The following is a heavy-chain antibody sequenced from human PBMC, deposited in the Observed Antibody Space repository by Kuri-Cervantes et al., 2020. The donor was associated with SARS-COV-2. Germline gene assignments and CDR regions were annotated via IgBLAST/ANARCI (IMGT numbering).Heavy chain of an antibody. D-gene: IGHD6-25*01. J-gene: IGHJ4*02. V-gene: IGHV1-46*01. CDR1: GYTFSEYY. CDR2: INHRDGRT. CDR3: AGSGGLKVAKDY. Sequence: ASVTVSRMATGYTFSEYYLNWVRQAPGQGLEWVGIINHRDGRTTFAKKFQGRITMTRDTSAITVLTALGSLRSEDTAVFYCAGSGGLKVAKDYWGQGTRVTVSS.